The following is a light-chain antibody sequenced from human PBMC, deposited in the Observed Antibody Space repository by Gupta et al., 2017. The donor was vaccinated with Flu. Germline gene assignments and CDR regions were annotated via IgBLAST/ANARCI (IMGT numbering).Light chain of an antibody. CDR1: QDIRNS. Sequence: DIQMTQSPSSLSASVGDRVTITCRASQDIRNSLVWYQHRPGKVPKVLISAASTLQSGVPSRFSGSGSGTDFTLIITSLQPEDVATYYCQEYYSPPQTFGQGTKVEIK. CDR2: AAS. CDR3: QEYYSPPQT. J-gene: IGKJ1*01. V-gene: IGKV1-27*01.